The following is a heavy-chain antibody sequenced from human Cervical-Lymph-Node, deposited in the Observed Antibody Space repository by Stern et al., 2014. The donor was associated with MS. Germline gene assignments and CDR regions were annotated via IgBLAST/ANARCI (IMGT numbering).Heavy chain of an antibody. J-gene: IGHJ6*02. Sequence: QLEQSGPGLVRPSGTLSLTCVVSGGSISSRNWWTWGRQAPGKGLEWCVDTDKAGATSYNPSLKSRVPISMDKSENQFSLRFTSVTAADTAVYYCSSLEFRYGMEVWGQGTTVNVSS. D-gene: IGHD3-3*01. V-gene: IGHV4-4*02. CDR2: TDKAGAT. CDR3: SSLEFRYGMEV. CDR1: GGSISSRNW.